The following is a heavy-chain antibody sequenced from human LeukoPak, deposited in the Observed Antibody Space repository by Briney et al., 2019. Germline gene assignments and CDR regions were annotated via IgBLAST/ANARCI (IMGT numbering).Heavy chain of an antibody. V-gene: IGHV1-69*06. Sequence: ASVKVSCKASGGTFSSYAISWVRQASGQGLEWMGGIIPIFGTANYAQKFQGRVTITADKSTSTAYMELSSLRSEDTAVYYCASPQYYDFWSGYYHGPYYFDYWGQGTLVTVSS. CDR1: GGTFSSYA. CDR2: IIPIFGTA. D-gene: IGHD3-3*01. J-gene: IGHJ4*02. CDR3: ASPQYYDFWSGYYHGPYYFDY.